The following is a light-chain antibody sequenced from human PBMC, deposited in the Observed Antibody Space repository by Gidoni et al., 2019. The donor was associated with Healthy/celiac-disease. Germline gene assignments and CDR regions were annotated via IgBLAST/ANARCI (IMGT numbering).Light chain of an antibody. J-gene: IGLJ2*01. CDR3: QAWDSSTAVV. V-gene: IGLV3-1*01. Sequence: SYELTQPPSVSVSPGQTASITCSGDKLGAKYACWYPQKPGQSPVLVIYQDSKRPSGIPERFSGSNSGNTATLTISGTQAMDEADYYCQAWDSSTAVVFGGGTKLTVL. CDR1: KLGAKY. CDR2: QDS.